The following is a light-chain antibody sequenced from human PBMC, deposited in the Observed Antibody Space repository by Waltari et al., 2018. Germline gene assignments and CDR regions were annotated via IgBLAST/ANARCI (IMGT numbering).Light chain of an antibody. Sequence: IVLTQSPGTLSLSPGEGATLSCRASQSISTNFLAWYQQRRGQAPRLLIYGASSRATGIPDRFSGSGSATDFTLTINRLEPEDFAVYYCQHYGGSPWTFGQGTKLEIK. CDR2: GAS. J-gene: IGKJ1*01. CDR1: QSISTNF. CDR3: QHYGGSPWT. V-gene: IGKV3-20*01.